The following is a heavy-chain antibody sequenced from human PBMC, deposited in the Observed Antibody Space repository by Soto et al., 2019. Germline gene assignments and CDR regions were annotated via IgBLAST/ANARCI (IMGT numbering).Heavy chain of an antibody. J-gene: IGHJ4*02. D-gene: IGHD4-4*01. V-gene: IGHV3-72*01. Sequence: EVQLVESGGGLVQPGGSLRLSCAASGFIFSDHYMDWVRQAPGKGLEWVGRIRNKANSYTTEYAASVKVRFTISRDDAKNSLYLQMNSLRTEDTALYFCSRAGILTTPYYFDYWGQGTLVTVSP. CDR1: GFIFSDHY. CDR2: IRNKANSYTT. CDR3: SRAGILTTPYYFDY.